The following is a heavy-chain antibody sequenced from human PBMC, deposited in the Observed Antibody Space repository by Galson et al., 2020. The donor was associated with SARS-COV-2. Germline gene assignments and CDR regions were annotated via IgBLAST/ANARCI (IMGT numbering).Heavy chain of an antibody. J-gene: IGHJ5*02. CDR1: GGSISSSNW. CDR2: IHHSGST. CDR3: ARGPYSGSYRWFDP. V-gene: IGHV4-4*02. D-gene: IGHD1-26*01. Sequence: SETLSLTCAVSGGSISSSNWWSWVRQPPGKGLEWSGEIHHSGSTNYNPSLKSRVTISVDKSKNQFSLKLNSVTAADTAVYYCARGPYSGSYRWFDPWGQGTLVTVSS.